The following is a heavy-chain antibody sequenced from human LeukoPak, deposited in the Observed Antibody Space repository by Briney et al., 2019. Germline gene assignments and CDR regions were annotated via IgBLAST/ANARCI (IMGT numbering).Heavy chain of an antibody. CDR1: GGSFSGYY. CDR2: INHSGST. CDR3: ARGHRPFSKQWLVRWYFDY. V-gene: IGHV4-34*01. J-gene: IGHJ4*02. D-gene: IGHD6-19*01. Sequence: SGTLSLTCAVYGGSFSGYYWSWIRQPPGKGLEWIGEINHSGSTNYNPSLKSRVTISVDTSKNQFSLKLSSVTAADTAVYYCARGHRPFSKQWLVRWYFDYWGQGTLVTVSS.